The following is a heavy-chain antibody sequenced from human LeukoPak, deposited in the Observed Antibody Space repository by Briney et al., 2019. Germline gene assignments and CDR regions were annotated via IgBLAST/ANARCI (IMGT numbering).Heavy chain of an antibody. D-gene: IGHD6-19*01. J-gene: IGHJ4*02. CDR1: GFTFSSYA. CDR2: ISYDGSNK. CDR3: ARDQSSGWYVYCFGY. V-gene: IGHV3-30*04. Sequence: GGSLRLSCAASGFTFSSYAMHWVRQAPGKGLEWVAVISYDGSNKYYADSVKGRFTISRDNSKNTLYLQMNSLRAEDTAVYYCARDQSSGWYVYCFGYWGQGTLVTVSS.